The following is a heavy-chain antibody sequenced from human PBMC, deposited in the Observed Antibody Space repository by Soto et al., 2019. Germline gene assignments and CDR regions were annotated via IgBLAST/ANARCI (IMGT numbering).Heavy chain of an antibody. V-gene: IGHV3-23*01. CDR2: ISGSGGST. J-gene: IGHJ5*02. D-gene: IGHD2-2*01. CDR1: GFTFSSYA. Sequence: GGSLRLSCAASGFTFSSYAMSWVRQAPGKGLEWVSAISGSGGSTYYADSVKGRFTISRDNSKNTLYLQMNSLRAEDTAVYYCAKDREKVVPAALMFDPWGQGTLVTVSS. CDR3: AKDREKVVPAALMFDP.